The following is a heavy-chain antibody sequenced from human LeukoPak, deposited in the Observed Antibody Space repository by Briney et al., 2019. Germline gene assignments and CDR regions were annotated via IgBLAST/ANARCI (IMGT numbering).Heavy chain of an antibody. V-gene: IGHV6-1*01. CDR3: ARDGSTTIFGVVIIRNAFDI. Sequence: SQTLSLTCAISGDSVSSNSAAWNWIRQSPSRGLEWLGRTYYRSKWYNDYAVSVKSRITINPDTSKNQFSLQLNSVTPEDTAVYYCARDGSTTIFGVVIIRNAFDIWGQGTMVTVSS. CDR2: TYYRSKWYN. CDR1: GDSVSSNSAA. D-gene: IGHD3-3*01. J-gene: IGHJ3*02.